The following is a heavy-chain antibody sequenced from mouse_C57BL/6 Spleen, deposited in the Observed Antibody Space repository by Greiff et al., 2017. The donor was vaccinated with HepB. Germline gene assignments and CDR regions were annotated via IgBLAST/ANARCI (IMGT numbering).Heavy chain of an antibody. J-gene: IGHJ4*01. V-gene: IGHV1-18*01. D-gene: IGHD2-4*01. CDR1: GYTFTDYN. CDR2: INPNNGGT. Sequence: EVQLQQSGPELVKPGASVKIPCKASGYTFTDYNMDWVKQSHGKSLEWIGDINPNNGGTIYNQKFKGKATLPVDKSSSTAYMELRSLTSEDTAVYYCARWFTHYDYDDYAMDYWGQGTSVTVSS. CDR3: ARWFTHYDYDDYAMDY.